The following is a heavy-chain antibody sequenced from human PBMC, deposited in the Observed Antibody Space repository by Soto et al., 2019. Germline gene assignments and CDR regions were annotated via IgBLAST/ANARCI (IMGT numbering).Heavy chain of an antibody. D-gene: IGHD3-9*01. CDR2: ISDSGST. Sequence: QVQLQESGPGLVKPSQTLTLTCTVSGGSISSGGYYWSWIRQHPGKGLEWIGYISDSGSTYYNPSLKSRVTISVDTSKRHFSLKLSAVTAADTAVYYCARTTFYDIFTAYYSLFDYWGQGTLVTVSS. V-gene: IGHV4-31*03. CDR3: ARTTFYDIFTAYYSLFDY. J-gene: IGHJ4*02. CDR1: GGSISSGGYY.